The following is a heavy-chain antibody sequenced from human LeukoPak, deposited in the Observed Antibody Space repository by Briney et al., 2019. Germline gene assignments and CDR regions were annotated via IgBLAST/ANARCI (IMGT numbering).Heavy chain of an antibody. CDR2: IYPGDSDT. CDR3: ASSPGIAVAGGGWAFDI. J-gene: IGHJ3*02. V-gene: IGHV5-51*01. Sequence: GESLKISCKGSGYSFTNYWIGWVRQTPGKGLEWMGIIYPGDSDTRYSPSFQGQVTISADKSISTAYLQWSSLKASDTAMYYCASSPGIAVAGGGWAFDIWGQGTMVTVSS. D-gene: IGHD6-19*01. CDR1: GYSFTNYW.